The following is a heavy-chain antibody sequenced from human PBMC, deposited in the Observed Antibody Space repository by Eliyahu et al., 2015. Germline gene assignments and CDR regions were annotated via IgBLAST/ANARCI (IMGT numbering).Heavy chain of an antibody. V-gene: IGHV3-23*04. CDR2: IRASGTST. Sequence: EVQLVESGGGLIQPGGSLXLXCAAXGFXFGNYAXXWVRQAPGKGLGGGGSIRASGTSTYYSDSVKGRFTISRDNSKSTLYLQMNSLRAEDTAIYYCAKEVRGYNYDLPPGLCDYWGQGTLVTVSS. D-gene: IGHD5-18*01. J-gene: IGHJ4*02. CDR3: AKEVRGYNYDLPPGLCDY. CDR1: GFXFGNYA.